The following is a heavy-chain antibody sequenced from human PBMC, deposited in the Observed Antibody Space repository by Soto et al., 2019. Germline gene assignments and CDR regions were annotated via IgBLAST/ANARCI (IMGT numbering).Heavy chain of an antibody. V-gene: IGHV3-30*18. Sequence: PGGSLRLSCAASGFTFSSYGMHWVRQAPGKGLEWVAVISYDGSNKYYADSVKGRFTISRDNSKNTLYLQMSSLRAEDTAVYYCAKDGARLRLGELSLYFDYWGQGTLVTVSS. J-gene: IGHJ4*02. D-gene: IGHD3-16*02. CDR3: AKDGARLRLGELSLYFDY. CDR2: ISYDGSNK. CDR1: GFTFSSYG.